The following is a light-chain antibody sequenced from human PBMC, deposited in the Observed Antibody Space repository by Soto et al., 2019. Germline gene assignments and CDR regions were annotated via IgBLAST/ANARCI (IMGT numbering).Light chain of an antibody. CDR2: EVS. Sequence: QSALTQPASVSGSPGQSITISCTGTSSDVGGYNYVSWYQQHPGKAPKLMIYEVSNRPSGFSNRFSGSKSGNTASLTISGLQAEDEADYYCSSYTSSSIDYVFVTGTKLTVL. CDR1: SSDVGGYNY. V-gene: IGLV2-14*01. J-gene: IGLJ1*01. CDR3: SSYTSSSIDYV.